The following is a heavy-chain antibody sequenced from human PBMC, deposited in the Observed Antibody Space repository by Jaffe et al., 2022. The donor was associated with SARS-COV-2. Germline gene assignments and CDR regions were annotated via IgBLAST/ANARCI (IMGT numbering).Heavy chain of an antibody. D-gene: IGHD2-15*01. V-gene: IGHV3-66*02. CDR1: GFTVSSNY. Sequence: EVQLVESGGGLVQPGGSLRLSCAASGFTVSSNYMSWVRQAPGKGLEWVSVIYSGGSTYYADSVKGRFTISRDNSKNTLYLQMNSLRAEDTAVYYCARDRKDPPYCSGGSCSPYPEWGQGTLVTVSS. CDR2: IYSGGST. CDR3: ARDRKDPPYCSGGSCSPYPE. J-gene: IGHJ4*02.